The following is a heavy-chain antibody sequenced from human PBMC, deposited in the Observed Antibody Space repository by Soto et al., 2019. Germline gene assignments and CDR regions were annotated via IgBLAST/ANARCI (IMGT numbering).Heavy chain of an antibody. Sequence: EVQLFESGGGLVQPGGSLRLSCAASRFTFSSYAMSWVRQAPGKGLEWVSTITNSGGSTYYADSVKGRFTISRDNSKNTLYLQMNSLRAEDTAIYYCAKRLYSSGNYGMDVWGQGTTVTVSS. V-gene: IGHV3-23*01. D-gene: IGHD6-19*01. J-gene: IGHJ6*02. CDR3: AKRLYSSGNYGMDV. CDR2: ITNSGGST. CDR1: RFTFSSYA.